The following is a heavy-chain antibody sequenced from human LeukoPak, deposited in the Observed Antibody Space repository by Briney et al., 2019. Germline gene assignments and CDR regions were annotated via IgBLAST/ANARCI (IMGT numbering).Heavy chain of an antibody. CDR3: AKTDSSSPGSNWFDP. CDR2: ISGSGGST. V-gene: IGHV3-23*01. Sequence: PGGSLRLSCAASGFTFSSYAMSWVRQAPGKGLEWVSAISGSGGSTYYADSVKGRFTISRDNSKNTLYLQMNSLRAEDTAVYYCAKTDSSSPGSNWFDPWGQGTLVTVSS. D-gene: IGHD6-6*01. CDR1: GFTFSSYA. J-gene: IGHJ5*02.